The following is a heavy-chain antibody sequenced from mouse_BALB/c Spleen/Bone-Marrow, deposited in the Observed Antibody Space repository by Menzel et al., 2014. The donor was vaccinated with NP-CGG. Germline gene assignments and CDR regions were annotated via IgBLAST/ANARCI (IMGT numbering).Heavy chain of an antibody. J-gene: IGHJ4*01. V-gene: IGHV1S56*01. CDR3: ARWGTTVVDAMGY. Sequence: VQLQQSGPELVKPGASVRISCKASGYTFTSYYIHWVKQRPGQGLEWIGWIYPGNVNAKYNEKFKGKATLTADKSSSTAYMQLSSLTSEDSAVYFCARWGTTVVDAMGYWGQGTSVTVSS. D-gene: IGHD1-1*01. CDR2: IYPGNVNA. CDR1: GYTFTSYY.